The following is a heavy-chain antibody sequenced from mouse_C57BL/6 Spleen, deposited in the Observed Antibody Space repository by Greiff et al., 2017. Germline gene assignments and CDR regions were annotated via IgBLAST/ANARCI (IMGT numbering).Heavy chain of an antibody. D-gene: IGHD2-5*01. Sequence: EVQRVESGGGLVKPGGSLKLSCAASGFTFSSYAMSWVRQTPEKRLEWVATISDGGSYTYYPDNVKGRFTISRDNAKNNLYLQMSHLKSEDTAMYYCARASYSNPYYAMDYWGQGTSVTVSS. J-gene: IGHJ4*01. V-gene: IGHV5-4*01. CDR1: GFTFSSYA. CDR3: ARASYSNPYYAMDY. CDR2: ISDGGSYT.